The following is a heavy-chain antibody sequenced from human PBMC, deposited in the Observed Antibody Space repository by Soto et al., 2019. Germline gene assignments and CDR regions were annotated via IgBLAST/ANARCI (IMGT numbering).Heavy chain of an antibody. CDR1: GGSISSSNW. CDR2: IYHSGST. V-gene: IGHV4-4*02. D-gene: IGHD6-19*01. J-gene: IGHJ4*02. CDR3: ARLRVYSSGWYKCFDY. Sequence: SETLSLTCAVSGGSISSSNWWSWVRQPPGEGLEWIGEIYHSGSTNYNPSLKSRVTISVDKSKNQFSLKLSSVTAADTAVYYCARLRVYSSGWYKCFDYWGQGTLVTVSS.